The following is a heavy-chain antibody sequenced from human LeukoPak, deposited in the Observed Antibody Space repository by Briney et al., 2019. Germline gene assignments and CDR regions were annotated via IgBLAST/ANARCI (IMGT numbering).Heavy chain of an antibody. V-gene: IGHV3-23*01. CDR1: GFTFSTYA. CDR2: ISGSGDST. J-gene: IGHJ4*02. Sequence: GGSLGLSCAASGFTFSTYAMSWVRQAPGKGLEWVSGISGSGDSTYYADFVKGRFTISRDNSKNTLYLQMNSLRAEDTAVYYCAKCASGRSSFFDYWGQGALVTVSS. CDR3: AKCASGRSSFFDY. D-gene: IGHD6-6*01.